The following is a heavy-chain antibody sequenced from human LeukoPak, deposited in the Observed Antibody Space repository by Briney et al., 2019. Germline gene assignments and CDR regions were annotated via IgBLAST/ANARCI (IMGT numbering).Heavy chain of an antibody. CDR1: GYTFTGYY. D-gene: IGHD5-18*01. CDR2: INPNSGGT. CDR3: ARDTTMNTYWFDP. Sequence: GASVKVSCKASGYTFTGYYMHWVRQAPGQGLEWMGWINPNSGGTNYAQKFQGRVTMTRDTSVSTAYMELNRLRSDDTGVYYCARDTTMNTYWFDPWGQGTLVTVSS. V-gene: IGHV1-2*02. J-gene: IGHJ5*02.